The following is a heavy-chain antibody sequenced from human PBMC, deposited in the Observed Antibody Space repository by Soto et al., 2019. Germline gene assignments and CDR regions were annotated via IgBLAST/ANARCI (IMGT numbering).Heavy chain of an antibody. CDR1: GCTFSSYR. D-gene: IGHD6-13*01. CDR3: ARASGAKLSSS. V-gene: IGHV1-69*13. J-gene: IGHJ4*01. CDR2: IVPIYRTA. Sequence: SVNVSCKATGCTFSSYRINWVRQAPGQGLEWVGGIVPIYRTADYAQKFQGRVTITVDESARTAYLEVRSLKSQDTAVYYCARASGAKLSSSWGHGTLVTVSS.